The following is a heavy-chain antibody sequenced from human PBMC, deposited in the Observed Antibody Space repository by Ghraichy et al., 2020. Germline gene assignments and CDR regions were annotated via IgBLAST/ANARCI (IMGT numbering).Heavy chain of an antibody. CDR2: ISGRGGSP. V-gene: IGHV3-23*01. D-gene: IGHD1-26*01. Sequence: LSLTCAASGFTFSSYAMSWVRQAPGKGLEWVADISGRGGSPYYADSVKGRFTISRDISKNTLYLQMNTLRAEDTAVYYCAKAVGADRPYYFDYWGQGTLVTVSS. J-gene: IGHJ4*02. CDR1: GFTFSSYA. CDR3: AKAVGADRPYYFDY.